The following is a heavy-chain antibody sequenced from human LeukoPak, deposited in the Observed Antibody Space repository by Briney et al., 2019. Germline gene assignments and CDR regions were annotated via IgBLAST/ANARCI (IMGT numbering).Heavy chain of an antibody. J-gene: IGHJ4*02. V-gene: IGHV3-7*03. CDR1: GFTFSNYY. CDR2: IKQDGSEK. CDR3: AKGHSSGYYYFPLDY. D-gene: IGHD3-22*01. Sequence: GRSLRLSCAASGFTFSNYYMSWVRQAPGKGLEWVANIKQDGSEKFYVDSVRGRFTISRDNAKNSLFLQMNSLRVEDTAVYYCAKGHSSGYYYFPLDYWGQGTLVTVSS.